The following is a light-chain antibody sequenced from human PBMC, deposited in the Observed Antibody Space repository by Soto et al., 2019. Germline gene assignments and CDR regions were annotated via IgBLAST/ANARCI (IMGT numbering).Light chain of an antibody. CDR3: QQLNSYPRT. V-gene: IGKV1-9*01. CDR1: QGISDS. Sequence: IQLTQSPSSLSASVGDRVTITSRASQGISDSLAWYQQKPGKAPSLLIYAASTLQSGVPSRFSGGGSATDFTLTISSLQPEDFATYYCQQLNSYPRTFGPGTKVDIK. J-gene: IGKJ3*01. CDR2: AAS.